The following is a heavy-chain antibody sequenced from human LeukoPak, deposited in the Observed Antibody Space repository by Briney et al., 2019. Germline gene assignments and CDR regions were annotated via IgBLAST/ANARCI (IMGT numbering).Heavy chain of an antibody. D-gene: IGHD3-9*01. CDR1: GFTFSRHW. Sequence: GGSLRLSCVGSGFTFSRHWISWVRQAPGKGLEWVAHMKYDGSEKYYVDSVKGRFTISRDNAKNSLYLQMNSLRAEDTAVYYCARDGGQILTGYSLFDYWGQGTLVTVSS. J-gene: IGHJ4*02. CDR3: ARDGGQILTGYSLFDY. CDR2: MKYDGSEK. V-gene: IGHV3-7*01.